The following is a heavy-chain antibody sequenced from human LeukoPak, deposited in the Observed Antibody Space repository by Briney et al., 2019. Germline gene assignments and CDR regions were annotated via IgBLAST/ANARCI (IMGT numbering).Heavy chain of an antibody. CDR3: TKGSYYDNSGRTYFDY. V-gene: IGHV3-23*01. D-gene: IGHD3-22*01. J-gene: IGHJ4*02. CDR2: ISASGATT. Sequence: PGGSLRLSCAASGFTFTSYAMSWVPQAPGKGLEWVSVISASGATTDYADSVKGRFTISRDNSKNTLYLQMNSLRAEDTAVYYCTKGSYYDNSGRTYFDYWGQGTLVTVSS. CDR1: GFTFTSYA.